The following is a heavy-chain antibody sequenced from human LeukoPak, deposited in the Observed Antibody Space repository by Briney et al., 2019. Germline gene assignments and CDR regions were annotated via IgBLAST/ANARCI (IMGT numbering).Heavy chain of an antibody. J-gene: IGHJ3*02. CDR3: ARGDTAMVPDAFDI. V-gene: IGHV4-34*01. CDR2: INHSGST. CDR1: GGSFSGYY. D-gene: IGHD5-18*01. Sequence: SETLSLTCAVYGGSFSGYYWSWIRQPPGKELEWIGEINHSGSTNYNPSLKSRVTISVDTSKNQFSLKLSSVTAADTAVYYCARGDTAMVPDAFDIWGRGTMVTVSS.